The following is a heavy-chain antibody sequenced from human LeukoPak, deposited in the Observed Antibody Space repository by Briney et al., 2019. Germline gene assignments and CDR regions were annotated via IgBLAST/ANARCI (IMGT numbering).Heavy chain of an antibody. Sequence: SETLCLTCAVYGGSFSGYYWSWIRQPPGKGLEWIGEINHSGSTNYNPSLKSRVTISVDTSKNQFSLKLSSVTAADTAVYYCARVHIVVVPAAARDGMDVWGQGTTVTVSS. D-gene: IGHD2-2*01. V-gene: IGHV4-34*01. J-gene: IGHJ6*02. CDR3: ARVHIVVVPAAARDGMDV. CDR1: GGSFSGYY. CDR2: INHSGST.